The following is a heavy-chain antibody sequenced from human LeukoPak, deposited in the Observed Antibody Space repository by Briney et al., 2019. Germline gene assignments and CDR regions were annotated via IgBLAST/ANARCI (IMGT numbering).Heavy chain of an antibody. D-gene: IGHD2-2*01. CDR3: AHRPLYCSSTSCHPADWFDP. J-gene: IGHJ5*02. Sequence: SGPTLVKLTQIFTLICTFSGFLLRTSCGGVGWIRQPQGNSLWWLLLIFCDDDKRYSPSLKSRLTITKDTSKNQVVLTMTNMDPVETATYYCAHRPLYCSSTSCHPADWFDPWGQGTLVTVSS. V-gene: IGHV2-5*02. CDR1: GFLLRTSCGG. CDR2: IFCDDDK.